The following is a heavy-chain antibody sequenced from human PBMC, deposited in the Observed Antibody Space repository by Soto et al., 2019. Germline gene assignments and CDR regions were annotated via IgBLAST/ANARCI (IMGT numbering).Heavy chain of an antibody. J-gene: IGHJ4*02. CDR2: IYSAGSA. CDR3: ARVHSRSYRYFDC. V-gene: IGHV3-66*01. CDR1: GFTVSSYH. D-gene: IGHD6-13*01. Sequence: EVQLVESGGGLVQPGGSLRLSCAASGFTVSSYHMSWVRQAPGKGLEWISVIYSAGSADFADSVKGRFTLSRDNSKNTLYLQVSSRRAEDTAVYYCARVHSRSYRYFDCWGQGTLVAVSS.